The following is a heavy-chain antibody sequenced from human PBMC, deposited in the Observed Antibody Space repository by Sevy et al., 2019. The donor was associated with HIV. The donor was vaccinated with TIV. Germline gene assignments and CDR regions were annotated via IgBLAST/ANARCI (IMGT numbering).Heavy chain of an antibody. J-gene: IGHJ4*02. Sequence: SETLSLTCTVSGGSISSGDYYWSWIRQPPGKGLEWIGYIYYSGSTYYNPSLKNRITISIDTSKKQFSLKLSSVTAADTAVYYWASQNSSSSLPFDYWGQGTLVTVSS. CDR3: ASQNSSSSLPFDY. CDR1: GGSISSGDYY. CDR2: IYYSGST. V-gene: IGHV4-30-4*01. D-gene: IGHD6-6*01.